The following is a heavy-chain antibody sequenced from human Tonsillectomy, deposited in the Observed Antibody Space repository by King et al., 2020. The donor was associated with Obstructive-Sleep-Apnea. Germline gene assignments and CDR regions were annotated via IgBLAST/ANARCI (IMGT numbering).Heavy chain of an antibody. J-gene: IGHJ4*02. V-gene: IGHV1-18*01. Sequence: VQLVESGAEVKKPGASVKVSCKASGYTFTTYGISWVRQAPGQGLEWMGWISAYIGKTNYAQKVQGRVTMTTDPSTSTAYMELRSLRSDDTAVYYCARDPPCSGGSCPEFDYWGQGTLVTVSS. CDR1: GYTFTTYG. CDR3: ARDPPCSGGSCPEFDY. CDR2: ISAYIGKT. D-gene: IGHD2-15*01.